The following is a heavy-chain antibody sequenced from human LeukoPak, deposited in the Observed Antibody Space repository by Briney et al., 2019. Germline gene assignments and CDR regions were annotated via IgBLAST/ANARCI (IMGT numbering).Heavy chain of an antibody. J-gene: IGHJ4*02. CDR1: GFTFSSYA. CDR2: ISGSGGST. CDR3: AKTDYYDFWSGYYPFDY. D-gene: IGHD3-3*01. Sequence: GVLRLSCAASGFTFSSYAMSWVRQAPGKGLEWVSAISGSGGSTYYADSVKGRFTISRDNSKNTLYLQTNSLRAEDTAVYYCAKTDYYDFWSGYYPFDYWGQGTLVTVSS. V-gene: IGHV3-23*01.